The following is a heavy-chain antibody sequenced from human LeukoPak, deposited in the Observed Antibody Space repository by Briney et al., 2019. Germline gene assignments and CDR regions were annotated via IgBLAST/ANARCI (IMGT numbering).Heavy chain of an antibody. J-gene: IGHJ4*02. D-gene: IGHD6-6*01. CDR2: IYTSGST. Sequence: PSETLSLTCTVSGGPISNYYWSWIRQPAGKGLEWIGRIYTSGSTNYNPNYNPSPKSRVTMSVDTSKNQFSLKLTSVTAADTAVYFCARGDYGGSSWLSDWGQGTLVTVSS. CDR1: GGPISNYY. CDR3: ARGDYGGSSWLSD. V-gene: IGHV4-4*07.